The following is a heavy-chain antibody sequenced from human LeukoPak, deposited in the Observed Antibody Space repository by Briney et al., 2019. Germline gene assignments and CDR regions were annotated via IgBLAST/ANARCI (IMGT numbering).Heavy chain of an antibody. CDR2: IYPDDSDT. J-gene: IGHJ3*02. Sequence: GESLKIPCKGSGYSFTNYWIAWVRQMPGKGLEWMGIIYPDDSDTRYSPSFQGQVTISAGKSISTAYLQWSSLKASDTAMYYCARIWLRAFDIWGQGTMVTVSS. D-gene: IGHD3-16*01. CDR3: ARIWLRAFDI. V-gene: IGHV5-51*01. CDR1: GYSFTNYW.